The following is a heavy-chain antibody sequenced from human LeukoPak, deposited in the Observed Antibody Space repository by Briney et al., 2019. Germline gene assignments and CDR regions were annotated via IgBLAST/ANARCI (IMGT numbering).Heavy chain of an antibody. CDR3: ARVNFTVTQGGADY. D-gene: IGHD4-11*01. CDR1: GFTFSSYA. Sequence: GGSLRLSXAASGFTFSSYAMSWIRQAPGKGLEWVSYISSSGSTIYYADSVKGRFTISRDNAKNSLYLQMNSLRAEDTAVYYCARVNFTVTQGGADYWGQGTLVTVSS. V-gene: IGHV3-11*04. J-gene: IGHJ4*02. CDR2: ISSSGSTI.